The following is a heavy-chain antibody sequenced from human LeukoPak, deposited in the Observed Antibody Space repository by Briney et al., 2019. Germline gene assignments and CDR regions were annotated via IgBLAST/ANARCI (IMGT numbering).Heavy chain of an antibody. CDR1: RFTFSSYG. Sequence: GGSLRLSCAASRFTFSSYGMHWVRQAPGKGLEWVAYIQYDGSNEQYADSVKGRFTISRDNAKNSLYLQMNSLRAEDTAVYYCARAWSRVDPFDMWGQGTMVTVSS. D-gene: IGHD2-8*02. J-gene: IGHJ3*02. CDR3: ARAWSRVDPFDM. V-gene: IGHV3-30*02. CDR2: IQYDGSNE.